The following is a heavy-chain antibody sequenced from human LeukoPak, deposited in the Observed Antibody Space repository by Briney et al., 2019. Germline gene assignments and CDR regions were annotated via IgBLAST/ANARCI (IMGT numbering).Heavy chain of an antibody. CDR2: IYPGESET. Sequence: GESLKISCKGSGYSFTNYWIGWVREMPGKGLEWMGSIYPGESETRYSPSFQGQVTISADKSPSTAYLQWSSLNASDTAMYYCARRNVGIRAFDLWGQGTMVTVSS. J-gene: IGHJ3*01. V-gene: IGHV5-51*01. CDR3: ARRNVGIRAFDL. D-gene: IGHD3-3*02. CDR1: GYSFTNYW.